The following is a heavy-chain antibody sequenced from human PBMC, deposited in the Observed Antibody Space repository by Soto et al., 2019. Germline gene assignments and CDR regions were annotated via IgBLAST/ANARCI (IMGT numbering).Heavy chain of an antibody. CDR3: ASSTVTHIIDY. CDR1: GGSISSSSYY. J-gene: IGHJ4*02. CDR2: IYYSGST. Sequence: QLQLQESGPGLVKPSETLSLTCTVSGGSISSSSYYWGWIRQPPGKGLEWIGSIYYSGSTYYNPSLKSRVTISVDTSKNQFSLKLSSVTAADTAVYYCASSTVTHIIDYWGQGTLVTVSS. D-gene: IGHD4-17*01. V-gene: IGHV4-39*01.